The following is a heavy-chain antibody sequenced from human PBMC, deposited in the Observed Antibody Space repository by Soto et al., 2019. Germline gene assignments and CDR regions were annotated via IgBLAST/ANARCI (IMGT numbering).Heavy chain of an antibody. CDR2: INSDGSST. J-gene: IGHJ4*02. Sequence: EVQLVESGGGLVQPGGSLRLSCAASGFTLRGYWMHWVRQAPGKGLVCVSRINSDGSSTSYADSVKGRFTISRDNAKNTLYLQMNSLRAEDKAVYYCAKDGRLGQFDYCGQGTLVTASS. CDR1: GFTLRGYW. CDR3: AKDGRLGQFDY. D-gene: IGHD1-1*01. V-gene: IGHV3-74*01.